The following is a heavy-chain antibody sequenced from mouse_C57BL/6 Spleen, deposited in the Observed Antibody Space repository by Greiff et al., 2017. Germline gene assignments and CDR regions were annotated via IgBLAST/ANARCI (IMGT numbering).Heavy chain of an antibody. Sequence: QVQLQQSDAELVKPGASVKISCKVSGYTFTDHTIHWMKQRPEQGLEWIGYIYPRDGRTKYNEKLKGKATLTADKSSSTAYMQLNSLTSEDSAVYFCARGKDYGSSWGYFDVWGTGTTVTVSS. CDR3: ARGKDYGSSWGYFDV. CDR1: GYTFTDHT. D-gene: IGHD1-1*01. V-gene: IGHV1-78*01. J-gene: IGHJ1*03. CDR2: IYPRDGRT.